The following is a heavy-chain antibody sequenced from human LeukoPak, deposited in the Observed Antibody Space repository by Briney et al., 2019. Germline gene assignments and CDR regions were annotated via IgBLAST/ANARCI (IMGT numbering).Heavy chain of an antibody. J-gene: IGHJ4*02. CDR1: GLTFSSSW. D-gene: IGHD5-18*01. Sequence: PGGSLRLSCAVSGLTFSSSWMDWVRQAPGKGLEWVASINPDGNKKYSADSVKGRFTISRDNAENSLHLQMNSLRVEDTAFYYCARDLAYSRLDYWGQGMLVTVSS. CDR3: ARDLAYSRLDY. V-gene: IGHV3-7*01. CDR2: INPDGNKK.